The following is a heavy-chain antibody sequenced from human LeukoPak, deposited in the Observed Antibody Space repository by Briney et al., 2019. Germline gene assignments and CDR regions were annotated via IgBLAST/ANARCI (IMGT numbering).Heavy chain of an antibody. CDR1: GFTFSSYA. D-gene: IGHD2-2*01. CDR2: ISGSGGST. V-gene: IGHV3-23*01. Sequence: PGGSLGLSCAASGFTFSSYAMSWVRQAPGKGLEWVSAISGSGGSTYYADSVKGRFTITRDNSKNTLYLQMNSLRAEDTAVYYCAKDRKYQLLRDAFDIWGQGTMVTVSS. CDR3: AKDRKYQLLRDAFDI. J-gene: IGHJ3*02.